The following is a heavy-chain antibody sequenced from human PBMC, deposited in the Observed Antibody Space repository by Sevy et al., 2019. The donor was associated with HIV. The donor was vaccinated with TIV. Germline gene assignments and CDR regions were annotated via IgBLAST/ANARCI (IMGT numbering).Heavy chain of an antibody. D-gene: IGHD3-3*01. CDR2: IYYSGST. J-gene: IGHJ5*02. CDR3: ARVQTIFGVVPNWFDP. CDR1: GGSISSGDYY. V-gene: IGHV4-30-4*01. Sequence: SETLSVTCTVSGGSISSGDYYWSWIRQPPGKGLEWIGYIYYSGSTYYNPSLKSRVTISVDTSKNQFSLKLSSVTAADTAVYYCARVQTIFGVVPNWFDPWGQGTLVTVSS.